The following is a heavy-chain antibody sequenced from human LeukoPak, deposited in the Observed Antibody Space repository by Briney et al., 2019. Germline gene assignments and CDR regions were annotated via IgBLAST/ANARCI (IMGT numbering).Heavy chain of an antibody. Sequence: PGGSLRLSCAASGYTFSTYGMSWVRQALGKGLEWVSVISDSGDSTYYADSVKGRFTVSRDNSKSTLYLQMNSLRAEDTAVYYCAKAYSSSWSGVEDYWGQGTLVTVSS. CDR1: GYTFSTYG. J-gene: IGHJ4*02. CDR3: AKAYSSSWSGVEDY. D-gene: IGHD6-13*01. V-gene: IGHV3-23*01. CDR2: ISDSGDST.